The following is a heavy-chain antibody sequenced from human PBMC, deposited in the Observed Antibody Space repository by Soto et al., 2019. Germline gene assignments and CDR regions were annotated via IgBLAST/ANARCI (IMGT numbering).Heavy chain of an antibody. CDR1: GYTFTSYV. CDR2: ISAYNGNT. J-gene: IGHJ3*02. V-gene: IGHV1-18*01. CDR3: ARDKIQGSSGWYVAFDI. Sequence: ASVKVSCKASGYTFTSYVISWVRQAPGQGLEWMGWISAYNGNTNYAQKLQGRVTMTTDTSTSTAYMELRSLRSDDTAVYYCARDKIQGSSGWYVAFDIWGQGTMVTVSS. D-gene: IGHD6-19*01.